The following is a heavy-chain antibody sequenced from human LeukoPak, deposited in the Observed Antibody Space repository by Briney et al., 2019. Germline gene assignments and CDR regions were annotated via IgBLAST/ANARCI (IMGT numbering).Heavy chain of an antibody. D-gene: IGHD3-22*01. CDR1: GYTFTSYD. J-gene: IGHJ6*02. CDR3: ARDGSGYYFYYYYYGMDV. Sequence: ASVKVSCKASGYTFTSYDINWVRQATGQGLEWMGWMNPNSGNTGYAQKFQGRVTMTRNTSISTAYMELSSLRSEDTAVYYSARDGSGYYFYYYYYGMDVWGQGTTVTVSS. V-gene: IGHV1-8*01. CDR2: MNPNSGNT.